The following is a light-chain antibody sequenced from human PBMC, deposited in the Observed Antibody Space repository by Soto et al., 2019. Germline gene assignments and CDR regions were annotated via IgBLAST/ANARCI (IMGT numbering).Light chain of an antibody. CDR1: QGIRTE. J-gene: IGKJ1*01. CDR3: LQDYNYPRT. Sequence: AIQMTQSPSSLSASVGDRVTITCRASQGIRTELGWYQQRPGEAPKLLIYAASTLQSGVPSRFSGSGSGTDFTLTIISLQTEDFATYYCLQDYNYPRTFGQGTKVDIK. CDR2: AAS. V-gene: IGKV1-6*02.